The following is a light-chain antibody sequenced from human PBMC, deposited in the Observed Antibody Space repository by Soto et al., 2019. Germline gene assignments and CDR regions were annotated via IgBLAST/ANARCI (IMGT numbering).Light chain of an antibody. CDR1: SSDIGGYHY. J-gene: IGLJ2*01. CDR3: GSYTSSTTLVV. Sequence: QSALTQPASVSGSPGQSITISCTGTSSDIGGYHYVSWYQRHPGKAPKLIIYDVTNRPTTVADRFSGSKSGNSASLTISGLQAEDEADYFCGSYTSSTTLVVFGGGTKVTVL. V-gene: IGLV2-14*03. CDR2: DVT.